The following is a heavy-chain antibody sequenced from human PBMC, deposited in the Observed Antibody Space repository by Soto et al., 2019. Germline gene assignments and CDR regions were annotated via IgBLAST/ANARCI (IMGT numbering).Heavy chain of an antibody. D-gene: IGHD4-4*01. J-gene: IGHJ6*03. CDR2: IYHSGST. V-gene: IGHV4-4*02. CDR3: AIFRRDSHTVTTYYYYYYMDV. Sequence: SETLSLTCAVSSGSISSSNWWSWVRQPPGKGLEWIGEIYHSGSTNYNPSLKSRVTISVDKSKNQFSLKLSSVTAADTAVYYCAIFRRDSHTVTTYYYYYYMDVCGKGTTVTVSS. CDR1: SGSISSSNW.